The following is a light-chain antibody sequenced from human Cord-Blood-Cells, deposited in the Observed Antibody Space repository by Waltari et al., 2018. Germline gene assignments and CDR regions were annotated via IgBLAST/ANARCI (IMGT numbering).Light chain of an antibody. J-gene: IGKJ4*01. CDR2: AAS. CDR1: QGISSY. Sequence: IQLTQSPSSLSASVGDRVTITCRASQGISSYLAWYQQKPGKAPKLLIYAASTLQSGVPSRFSGSGSGTEFTLTISSLQPEEFATYYCQQLNSYPLTFGGGTKVEIK. CDR3: QQLNSYPLT. V-gene: IGKV1-9*01.